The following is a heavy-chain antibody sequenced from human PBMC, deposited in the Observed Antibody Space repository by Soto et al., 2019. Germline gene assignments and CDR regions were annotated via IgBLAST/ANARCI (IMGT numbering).Heavy chain of an antibody. CDR2: ISGNGEDP. CDR3: AKGTYYHDSRGRPKGYFDN. J-gene: IGHJ4*02. D-gene: IGHD3-22*01. V-gene: IGHV3-23*01. CDR1: GFTFNTHA. Sequence: EVQLLESGGGLVEPGGSLRLSCAASGFTFNTHAMTWVRQAPGKGLDCVSTISGNGEDPYYADSVKGRFTISRDNSKSTQYLQMNSLRADDTAVYYCAKGTYYHDSRGRPKGYFDNWGQGILVTVSS.